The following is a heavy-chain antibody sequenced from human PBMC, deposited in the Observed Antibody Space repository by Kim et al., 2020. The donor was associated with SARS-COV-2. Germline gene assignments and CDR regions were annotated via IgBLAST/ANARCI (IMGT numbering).Heavy chain of an antibody. CDR2: IFSNDEK. J-gene: IGHJ3*02. V-gene: IGHV2-26*01. D-gene: IGHD6-13*01. CDR3: ARVTGYSSSWSHDAFDI. Sequence: SGPTLVNPTETLTLTCTVSGFSLSNARMGVSWIRQPPGKALEWLAHIFSNDEKSYSTSLKSRLTISKDTSKSQVVLTMTNMDPVDTATYYCARVTGYSSSWSHDAFDIWGQGTMVTVSS. CDR1: GFSLSNARMG.